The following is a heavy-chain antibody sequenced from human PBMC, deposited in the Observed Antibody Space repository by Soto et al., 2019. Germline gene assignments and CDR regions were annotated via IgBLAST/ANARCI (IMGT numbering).Heavy chain of an antibody. CDR2: ISYVVINK. Sequence: GSLRLSCAASGFTFSSYGMHWVRQAPGKGLEWVAVISYVVINKYYADSVKVRFTISRDNSKITLYLQMNSLRAEDTAVYYCAKECPHAYYDILTGQSYYYYYMDVWGKGTTVTVSS. D-gene: IGHD3-9*01. J-gene: IGHJ6*03. V-gene: IGHV3-30*18. CDR3: AKECPHAYYDILTGQSYYYYYMDV. CDR1: GFTFSSYG.